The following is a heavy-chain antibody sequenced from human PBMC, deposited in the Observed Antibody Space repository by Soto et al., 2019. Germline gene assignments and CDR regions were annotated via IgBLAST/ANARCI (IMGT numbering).Heavy chain of an antibody. CDR1: GGSFSGYY. J-gene: IGHJ2*01. D-gene: IGHD4-17*01. V-gene: IGHV4-34*01. CDR2: INHSGIT. CDR3: AAHLKTTVTAYWYFDL. Sequence: QAHLQQWGAGLLKPSETLSLTCAVYGGSFSGYYWSWIRQPPGKGLEWIGEINHSGITNLNPSLKSRVSISVDTSKKHCSLKLSSVTAADTAVYFCAAHLKTTVTAYWYFDLWGRGTLVTVSS.